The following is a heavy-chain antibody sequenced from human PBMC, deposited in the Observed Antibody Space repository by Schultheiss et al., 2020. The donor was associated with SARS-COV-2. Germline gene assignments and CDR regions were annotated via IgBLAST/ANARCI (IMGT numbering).Heavy chain of an antibody. J-gene: IGHJ6*04. CDR2: INHSGST. V-gene: IGHV4-34*01. CDR1: GGSFSGYY. Sequence: SQTLSLTCAVYGGSFSGYYWSWIRQPPGKGLEWIGEINHSGSTNYNPSLKSRVTISVDTSKNQFSLKLSSVTAADTAVYYCARGNGYCSSTSCYDRGDVWGKGTTVTVSS. CDR3: ARGNGYCSSTSCYDRGDV. D-gene: IGHD2-2*01.